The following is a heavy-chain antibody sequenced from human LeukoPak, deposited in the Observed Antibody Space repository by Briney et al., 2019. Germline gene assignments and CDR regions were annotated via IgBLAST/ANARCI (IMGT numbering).Heavy chain of an antibody. CDR1: GGSISSSSFY. CDR3: ARQVISSDWYVDY. J-gene: IGHJ4*02. Sequence: SETLSLTCTVSGGSISSSSFYWGWIRQSPGKGLECLGSIYYTGITYYNPSLKSRLTISVDTSKRQFSLKLSSVTAADTAVYYCARQVISSDWYVDYWGQGTLVTVSS. V-gene: IGHV4-39*01. D-gene: IGHD6-19*01. CDR2: IYYTGIT.